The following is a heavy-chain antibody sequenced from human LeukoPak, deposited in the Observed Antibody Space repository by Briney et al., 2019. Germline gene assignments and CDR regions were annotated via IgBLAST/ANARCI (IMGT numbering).Heavy chain of an antibody. Sequence: PGGSLRLSCAASGFTFDDYAMHWVRQAPGKGLEWVSGISWNSGSIGYADSVKGRFTISRDNAKNSLYLQMNSLRAEDTALYYCAKDRDGYLDYWGQGTLVTVSS. CDR3: AKDRDGYLDY. CDR2: ISWNSGSI. V-gene: IGHV3-9*01. CDR1: GFTFDDYA. J-gene: IGHJ4*02. D-gene: IGHD5-24*01.